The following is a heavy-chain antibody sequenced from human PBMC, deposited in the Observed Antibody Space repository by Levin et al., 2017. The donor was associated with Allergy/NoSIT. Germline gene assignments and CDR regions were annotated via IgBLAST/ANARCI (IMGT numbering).Heavy chain of an antibody. D-gene: IGHD6-13*01. Sequence: TSETLSLTCTVSGGSITNYYWSWIRQPPGKGLEWIGYIYYSGSTNYNPSLKSRVTISVDTSKNQFSLKLSSVTAADSAVYYCARDRTIAAAGGGHYYYGMDVWGQGTTVTVSS. CDR1: GGSITNYY. CDR3: ARDRTIAAAGGGHYYYGMDV. V-gene: IGHV4-59*01. J-gene: IGHJ6*02. CDR2: IYYSGST.